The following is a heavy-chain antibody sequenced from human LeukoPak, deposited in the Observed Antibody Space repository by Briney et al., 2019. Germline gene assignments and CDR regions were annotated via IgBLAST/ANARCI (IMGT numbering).Heavy chain of an antibody. Sequence: PGGSLRLSCAASGFTFSGYWMSWVRQTPEKGLEWVANIKQDGYEKYYVDSVKGRFTISRDNAKSSLYLQMNSLRADDTAVYYCARGSTVAGTRTVPSPERWGQGTLVTVSS. V-gene: IGHV3-7*01. D-gene: IGHD6-19*01. CDR1: GFTFSGYW. J-gene: IGHJ4*02. CDR3: ARGSTVAGTRTVPSPER. CDR2: IKQDGYEK.